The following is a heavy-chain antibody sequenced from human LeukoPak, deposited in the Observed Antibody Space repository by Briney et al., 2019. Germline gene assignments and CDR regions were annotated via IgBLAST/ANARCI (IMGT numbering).Heavy chain of an antibody. D-gene: IGHD6-13*01. J-gene: IGHJ3*02. V-gene: IGHV4-59*12. CDR1: GGSISSYY. Sequence: ASETLSLTCTVSGGSISSYYWSWIRQPPGKGLEWIGYIYYSGSTYYNPSLKSRVTISVDTSKNQFSLKLSSVTAADTAVYYCARGSTTHLMSSSWRAPYAFDIWGQGTMVTVSS. CDR2: IYYSGST. CDR3: ARGSTTHLMSSSWRAPYAFDI.